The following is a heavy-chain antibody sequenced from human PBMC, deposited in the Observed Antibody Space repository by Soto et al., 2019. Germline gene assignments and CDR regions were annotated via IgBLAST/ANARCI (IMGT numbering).Heavy chain of an antibody. J-gene: IGHJ6*02. CDR2: ISYDGSNK. Sequence: GGSLRLSCAASGFTFSSYGMHWVRQAPGKGLEWVAVISYDGSNKYYADSVKGRFTISRDNSKNTLYLQMNSLRAEDTAVYYCAKDGVDVTYCSGGSCYSTPYYYYGMDVWGQGTTVTVSS. D-gene: IGHD2-15*01. CDR1: GFTFSSYG. CDR3: AKDGVDVTYCSGGSCYSTPYYYYGMDV. V-gene: IGHV3-30*18.